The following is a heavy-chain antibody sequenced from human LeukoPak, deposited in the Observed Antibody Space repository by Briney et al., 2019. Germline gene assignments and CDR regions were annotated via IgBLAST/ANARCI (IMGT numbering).Heavy chain of an antibody. V-gene: IGHV4-4*02. Sequence: SGTLSLTCAVCGGSISSSNWWSWVRQPPGEGLEWIGEIYHSGSTKHNPSLKSRVTISVDKSKNQFSLTLSSVTAADTAVYYCASAGGTGYYFDYWGQGTLVTVSS. CDR1: GGSISSSNW. CDR2: IYHSGST. CDR3: ASAGGTGYYFDY. D-gene: IGHD3/OR15-3a*01. J-gene: IGHJ4*02.